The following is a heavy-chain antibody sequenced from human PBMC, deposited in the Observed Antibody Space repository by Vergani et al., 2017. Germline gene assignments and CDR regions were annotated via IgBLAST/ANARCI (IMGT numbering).Heavy chain of an antibody. CDR3: GRKQSPASLMNKPIDI. CDR1: EFTFSNYA. D-gene: IGHD1/OR15-1a*01. Sequence: EVQLLESGGGLVQPGGSLRLTCAASEFTFSNYAMNWVRQAPGTGLEWLAHISDGGETKMYAESLKGRFTVSRDNTKNLLILQMKTLKVDDTATYYCGRKQSPASLMNKPIDIWGQGTLVTVSS. V-gene: IGHV3-48*03. J-gene: IGHJ5*02. CDR2: ISDGGETK.